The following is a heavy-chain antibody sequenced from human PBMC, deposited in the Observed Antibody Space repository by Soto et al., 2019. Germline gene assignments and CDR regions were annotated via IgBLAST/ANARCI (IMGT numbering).Heavy chain of an antibody. V-gene: IGHV4-34*01. CDR2: INHSGST. Sequence: SETLSLTCAVYGGSFSGYYWSWIRQPPGKGLEWIGEINHSGSTNYNPSLKSRVTISVVTSKNQFSLKLSSVTAADTAVYYCARASSGGSCYSVQCDWFDPWGQGTLVTVSS. J-gene: IGHJ5*02. CDR1: GGSFSGYY. D-gene: IGHD2-15*01. CDR3: ARASSGGSCYSVQCDWFDP.